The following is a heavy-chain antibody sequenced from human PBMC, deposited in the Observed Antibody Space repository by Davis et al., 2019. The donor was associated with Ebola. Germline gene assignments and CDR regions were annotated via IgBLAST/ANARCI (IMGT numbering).Heavy chain of an antibody. CDR3: ARVGVLWFGELLYYYSGMDV. J-gene: IGHJ6*02. CDR2: INHSGST. D-gene: IGHD3-10*01. V-gene: IGHV4-34*01. CDR1: GGSISSYY. Sequence: MPGGSLRLSCTVSGGSISSYYWSWIRQPPGKGLEWIGEINHSGSTNYNPSLKSRVTISVDTSKNQFSLKLRSVTAADTAVYYCARVGVLWFGELLYYYSGMDVWGQGTTVTVSS.